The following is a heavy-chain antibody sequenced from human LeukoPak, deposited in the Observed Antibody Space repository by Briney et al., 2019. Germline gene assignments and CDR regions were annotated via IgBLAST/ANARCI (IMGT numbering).Heavy chain of an antibody. V-gene: IGHV3-13*01. D-gene: IGHD3-10*01. J-gene: IGHJ6*02. CDR2: IGTAGDT. CDR1: GFTFSSYD. Sequence: GSLRLSCAASGFTFSSYDMHWVRQATGKGLEWVSAIGTAGDTYYPGSVKGRFTISRENAKNSLYLQMNSLRAGDTAVYYCARGSMVRGPHYYYGMDVWDQGTTVTVSS. CDR3: ARGSMVRGPHYYYGMDV.